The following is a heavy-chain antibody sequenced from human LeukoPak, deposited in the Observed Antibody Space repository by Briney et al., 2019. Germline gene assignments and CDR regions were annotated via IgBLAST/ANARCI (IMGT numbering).Heavy chain of an antibody. J-gene: IGHJ4*02. D-gene: IGHD3-3*01. V-gene: IGHV3-15*07. CDR1: GFTFSNAW. CDR2: IKSKTDGGTT. CDR3: TTHYDFWRSQDY. Sequence: GGSLRLSCAASGFTFSNAWMNWVRQAPGKGLEWVGRIKSKTDGGTTDYAAPVKGRFTISSDDSKNTLYLQMNSLKTEDTAVYYCTTHYDFWRSQDYWGQGTLVTVSS.